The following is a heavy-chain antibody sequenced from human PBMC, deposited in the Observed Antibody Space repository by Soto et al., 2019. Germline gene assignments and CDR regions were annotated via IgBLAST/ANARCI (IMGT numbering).Heavy chain of an antibody. Sequence: SQTLSLTCAISGDSVSNNSAAWNWIRQSPSRGLEWLGRTYYRSKWYNDYAIFLKSRITINPDTSKNQFSLQLNSVTPEDTAVYYCARCDYSTSWYFHYGMDFWGQGTTVTVSS. D-gene: IGHD6-13*01. CDR2: TYYRSKWYN. CDR3: ARCDYSTSWYFHYGMDF. J-gene: IGHJ6*02. V-gene: IGHV6-1*01. CDR1: GDSVSNNSAA.